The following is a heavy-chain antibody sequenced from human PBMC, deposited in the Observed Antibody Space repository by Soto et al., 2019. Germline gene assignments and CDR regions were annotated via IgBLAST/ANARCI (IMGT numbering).Heavy chain of an antibody. CDR2: ISYDGSNK. Sequence: SGFTFSSYGMHWVRQAPGKGLEWVAVISYDGSNKYYADSVKGRFTISRDNSKNTLYLQMNSLRAEDTAVYYCAKDLQGPWFDPWGQVTLVTVSS. CDR1: GFTFSSYG. J-gene: IGHJ5*02. V-gene: IGHV3-30*18. CDR3: AKDLQGPWFDP.